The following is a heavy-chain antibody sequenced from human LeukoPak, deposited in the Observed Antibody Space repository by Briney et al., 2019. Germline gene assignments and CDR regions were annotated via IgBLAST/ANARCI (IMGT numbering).Heavy chain of an antibody. CDR1: GFTFSSYA. CDR2: ISYDGSNK. Sequence: GGSLRLSCAASGFTFSSYAMHWVRQAPGKGLEWVAVISYDGSNKYYADSVKGRFTISRDNSKNTLYLQMNSLRAEDTAAYYCARGPGSSIAARFDYWGQGTLVTVSS. D-gene: IGHD6-6*01. V-gene: IGHV3-30-3*01. J-gene: IGHJ4*02. CDR3: ARGPGSSIAARFDY.